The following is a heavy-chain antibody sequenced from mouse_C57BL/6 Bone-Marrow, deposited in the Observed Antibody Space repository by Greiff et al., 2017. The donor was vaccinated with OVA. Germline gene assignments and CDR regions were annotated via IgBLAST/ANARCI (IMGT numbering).Heavy chain of an antibody. V-gene: IGHV1-19*01. J-gene: IGHJ4*01. CDR3: ARMKVYYGSSYYYAMDY. CDR2: INPYNGGT. D-gene: IGHD1-1*01. CDR1: GYTFTDYY. Sequence: VQLQQSGPVLVKPGASVKMSCKASGYTFTDYYMNWVKQSHGKSLEWIGVINPYNGGTSYNQKFKGKATLTVDKSSSTAYMELNSLTSEDSAVYYCARMKVYYGSSYYYAMDYWGQGTSVTVSS.